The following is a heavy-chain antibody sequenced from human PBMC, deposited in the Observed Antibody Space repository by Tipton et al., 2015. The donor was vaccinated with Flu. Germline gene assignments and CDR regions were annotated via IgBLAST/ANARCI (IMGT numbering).Heavy chain of an antibody. CDR1: GFTFSSYE. D-gene: IGHD6-19*01. CDR2: ISSSGSTI. Sequence: SLRLSCAASGFTFSSYEMNWVRQAPGKGLEWVSYISSSGSTIYYADSVKGRFTISRDNAENSLDLQMNSLRAEDTAVYYCARETQWSNFDYWGQGTLVTVSS. V-gene: IGHV3-48*03. CDR3: ARETQWSNFDY. J-gene: IGHJ4*02.